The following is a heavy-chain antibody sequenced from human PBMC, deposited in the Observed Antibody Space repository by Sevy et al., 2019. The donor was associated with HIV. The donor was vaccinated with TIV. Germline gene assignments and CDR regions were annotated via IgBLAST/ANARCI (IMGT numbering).Heavy chain of an antibody. CDR2: SNPSGGST. J-gene: IGHJ4*02. Sequence: ASVKVSCKASGYTFTTYYMHWVQQAPGQGLEWMGISNPSGGSTSSAQKFQGRVTMTRDTSTSTVYMELSSLRSEDTAMYYCARDLTVTRNPPLYYFDYWGQRTLVTVSS. CDR3: ARDLTVTRNPPLYYFDY. V-gene: IGHV1-46*01. D-gene: IGHD4-17*01. CDR1: GYTFTTYY.